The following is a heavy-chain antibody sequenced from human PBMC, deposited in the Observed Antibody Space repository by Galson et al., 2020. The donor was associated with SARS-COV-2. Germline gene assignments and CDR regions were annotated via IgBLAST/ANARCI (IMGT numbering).Heavy chain of an antibody. V-gene: IGHV3-7*01. CDR2: INQDGSEK. J-gene: IGHJ4*02. D-gene: IGHD5-12*01. CDR3: ARLGWLQFDFDY. CDR1: VFLFSSHW. Sequence: GESLKIYCAASVFLFSSHWMTWVRQTPGKGLEWVAIINQDGSEKQFVDSVKGRFTISRDNAKSSLYLQLNSLRGEDTAIYYCARLGWLQFDFDYWGQGTLVTVSS.